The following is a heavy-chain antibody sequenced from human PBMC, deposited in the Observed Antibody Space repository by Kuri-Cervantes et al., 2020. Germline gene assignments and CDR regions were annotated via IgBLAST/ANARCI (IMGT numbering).Heavy chain of an antibody. CDR1: GYTFTGYY. D-gene: IGHD2-2*02. CDR3: ARDPNYCSSTSCYNYYYSGMDV. V-gene: IGHV1-2*02. CDR2: INPNSGGT. J-gene: IGHJ6*02. Sequence: ASVTVSCKASGYTFTGYYMHWVRQAPGQGLEWMGWINPNSGGTNYAQKFQGRVTMTRDTSISTAYMELSRLRSDDTAVYYCARDPNYCSSTSCYNYYYSGMDVWGQGTTVTVSS.